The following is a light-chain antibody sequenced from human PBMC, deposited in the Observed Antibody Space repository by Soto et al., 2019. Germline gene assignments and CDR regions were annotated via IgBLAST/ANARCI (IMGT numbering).Light chain of an antibody. V-gene: IGLV2-23*01. CDR3: CSYVDTDTWV. CDR1: SSDVGSYNL. CDR2: EGS. J-gene: IGLJ3*02. Sequence: QSALTQPASVSGSPGQSITISCTGTSSDVGSYNLVSWYQQHPGKAPKLMIYEGSKRPSGVSNRFSGSKSGNTASLTISGLQAEDEADYYCCSYVDTDTWVFGGGTQLTVL.